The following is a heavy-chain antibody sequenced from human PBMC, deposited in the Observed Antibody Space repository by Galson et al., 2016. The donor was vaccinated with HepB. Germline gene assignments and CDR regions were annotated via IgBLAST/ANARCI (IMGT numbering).Heavy chain of an antibody. CDR2: IYHSGST. J-gene: IGHJ4*01. CDR1: GGSISRGVYY. Sequence: TLSLTCTVSGGSISRGVYYWSWIRQHPGKGLEWIGYIYHSGSTYYNPSLKSRVTISVDTSKNQFSLKLSSVTAADTAVYYCARRVAVAGIYYFDYWGRGTLVTVSS. V-gene: IGHV4-30-4*08. D-gene: IGHD6-19*01. CDR3: ARRVAVAGIYYFDY.